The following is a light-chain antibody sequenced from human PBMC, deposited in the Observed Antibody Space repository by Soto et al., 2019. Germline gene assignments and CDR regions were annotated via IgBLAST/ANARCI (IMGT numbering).Light chain of an antibody. CDR1: QSVSSTS. Sequence: DIVLTQSPGTLYLSPGERAILSCRASQSVSSTSLAWYQQRPGQAPRLLIYHVSSRANGIPDRFSASGSGKDFTLDISSLGPQDVAVYYCQQYGTSSLTFGGGTRVEI. J-gene: IGKJ4*01. V-gene: IGKV3-20*01. CDR3: QQYGTSSLT. CDR2: HVS.